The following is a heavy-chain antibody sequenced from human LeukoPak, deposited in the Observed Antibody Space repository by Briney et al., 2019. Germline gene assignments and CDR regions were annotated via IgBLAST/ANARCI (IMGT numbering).Heavy chain of an antibody. CDR2: IYYSGST. J-gene: IGHJ4*02. CDR1: GYSISSGYY. CDR3: ARHVVGYYDSSGYYY. V-gene: IGHV4-38-2*02. Sequence: PSETLSLTCTVSGYSISSGYYWGWIRQPPGKGLEWIGSIYYSGSTYYNPSLKSRVTISVDTSKNQFSLKLSSVTAADTAVYYCARHVVGYYDSSGYYYWGQGTLVTVSS. D-gene: IGHD3-22*01.